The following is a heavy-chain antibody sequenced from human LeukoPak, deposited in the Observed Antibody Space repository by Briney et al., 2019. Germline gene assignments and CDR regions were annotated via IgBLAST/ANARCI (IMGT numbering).Heavy chain of an antibody. J-gene: IGHJ4*02. V-gene: IGHV4-59*01. Sequence: SETLSLTCTASGGSISSYYWSWIRQPPGKGLEWIGYIYYSGSTNYNPSLKSRVTISVDTSKNQFSLKLSSVTAADTAVYYCARGYCSGGSCYPYYFDYWGQGTLVTVSS. CDR2: IYYSGST. D-gene: IGHD2-15*01. CDR3: ARGYCSGGSCYPYYFDY. CDR1: GGSISSYY.